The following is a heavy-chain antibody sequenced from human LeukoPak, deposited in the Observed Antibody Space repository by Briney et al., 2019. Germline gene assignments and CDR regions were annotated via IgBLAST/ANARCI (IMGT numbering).Heavy chain of an antibody. CDR3: ARENIVATISQPYYYYYGMDV. V-gene: IGHV1-2*02. CDR2: INPNSGGT. CDR1: GYTFTGYY. J-gene: IGHJ6*02. Sequence: ASVRVSCKASGYTFTGYYMHWVRQAPGQGLEWMGWINPNSGGTNYAQKFQGRVTMTRDTSISTAYMELSRLRSDDTAVYYCARENIVATISQPYYYYYGMDVWGQGTTVTVSS. D-gene: IGHD5-12*01.